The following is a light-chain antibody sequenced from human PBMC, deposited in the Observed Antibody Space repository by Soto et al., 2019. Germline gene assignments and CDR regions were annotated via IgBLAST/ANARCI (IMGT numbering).Light chain of an antibody. V-gene: IGLV2-11*01. CDR1: NSDVGGYNY. J-gene: IGLJ2*01. CDR3: CSYAGSYTFDVV. CDR2: DVS. Sequence: QSVLTQPRSVSGSPGQSVTISCTGTNSDVGGYNYASWYQQHPGKAPKLMIYDVSKRPSGVPDRFSGSKSGNTASLTISGLQAEDEADYYCCSYAGSYTFDVVFGGGTKLTVL.